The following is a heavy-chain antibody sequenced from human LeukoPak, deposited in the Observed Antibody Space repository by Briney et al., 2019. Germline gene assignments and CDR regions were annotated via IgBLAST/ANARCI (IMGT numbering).Heavy chain of an antibody. V-gene: IGHV4-39*01. D-gene: IGHD3-9*01. CDR3: ARISNDWPHYYMDV. CDR1: GGSISGSSYY. CDR2: IYYSGST. Sequence: SETLSLTCTVSGGSISGSSYYWGWIRQPPGKGLEWIGSIYYSGSTYYDPSLKSRVTISVDTPKNQFSLKLSSVTAADTAAYYCARISNDWPHYYMDVWGKGTTVIVSS. J-gene: IGHJ6*03.